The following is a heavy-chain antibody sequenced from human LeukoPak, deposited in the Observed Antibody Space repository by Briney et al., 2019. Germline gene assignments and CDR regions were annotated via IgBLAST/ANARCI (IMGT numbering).Heavy chain of an antibody. D-gene: IGHD3-9*01. CDR1: GYTFTSYG. J-gene: IGHJ3*02. V-gene: IGHV1-18*04. Sequence: ASVKVSCKASGYTFTSYGISWVRQAPGQGLEWMGWINAYNGNTNYAQKLQGRVTMTTDTSTRTAYMELRSLRSDDTAVYYCARSDWLSTSDAFDIWGQGTMVTVSS. CDR3: ARSDWLSTSDAFDI. CDR2: INAYNGNT.